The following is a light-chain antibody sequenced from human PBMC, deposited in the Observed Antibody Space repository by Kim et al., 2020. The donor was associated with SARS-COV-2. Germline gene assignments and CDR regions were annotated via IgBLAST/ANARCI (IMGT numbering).Light chain of an antibody. Sequence: SSVGDRVIITCRASQGISDWLAWYQQKPGKAPKLLIYEASSLQSGVPSRFSGSGSGTDFTLTIRSLQPEDFATYYCQQTDSFPWTFGQGTKVEIK. J-gene: IGKJ1*01. V-gene: IGKV1-12*01. CDR2: EAS. CDR3: QQTDSFPWT. CDR1: QGISDW.